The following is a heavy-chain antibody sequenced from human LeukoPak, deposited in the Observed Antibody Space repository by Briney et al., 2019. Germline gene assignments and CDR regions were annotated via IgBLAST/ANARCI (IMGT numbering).Heavy chain of an antibody. CDR1: GFTFSTYG. J-gene: IGHJ4*02. Sequence: GGSLRLSCEASGFTFSTYGMHWVRQAPGKGLEWVAVIWYDGSNKNYADSVKGRFTISRDNSKNTLYLQMNSLRAEDTAVYYCAKDWLGATDYWGQGTLVTVSS. CDR3: AKDWLGATDY. V-gene: IGHV3-30*02. CDR2: IWYDGSNK. D-gene: IGHD1-26*01.